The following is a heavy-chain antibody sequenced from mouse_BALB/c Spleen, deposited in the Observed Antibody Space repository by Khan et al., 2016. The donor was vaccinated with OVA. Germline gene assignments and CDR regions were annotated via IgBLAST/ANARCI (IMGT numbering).Heavy chain of an antibody. CDR2: ISTFYGDA. V-gene: IGHV1S137*01. CDR1: GYTFTDFA. J-gene: IGHJ3*01. D-gene: IGHD1-3*01. CDR3: VRGSGKSRFAY. Sequence: QVQLQQSGAELVRPGVSVKISCKGSGYTFTDFAMHWVKQSHAKSLEWIGVISTFYGDATYNQMFKDKATMTVDKSSSTAYVELVSLTSEDSAIYYCVRGSGKSRFAYWGQGTLVTVSA.